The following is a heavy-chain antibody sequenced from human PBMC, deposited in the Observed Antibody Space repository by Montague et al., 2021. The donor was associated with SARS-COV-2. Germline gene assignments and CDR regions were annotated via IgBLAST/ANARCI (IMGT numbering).Heavy chain of an antibody. D-gene: IGHD3-9*01. J-gene: IGHJ5*02. CDR3: ATDRTVAPGYGFDP. CDR1: GFPFSSHW. V-gene: IGHV3-74*01. Sequence: CRRLSCAASGFPFSSHWMHWVRQLPGKGLLWVSRINTDGTITNYADSVKGRFTISRDNAKNSMYLQMNSLRVEDTAVYYCATDRTVAPGYGFDPWGQGTLVTVSS. CDR2: INTDGTIT.